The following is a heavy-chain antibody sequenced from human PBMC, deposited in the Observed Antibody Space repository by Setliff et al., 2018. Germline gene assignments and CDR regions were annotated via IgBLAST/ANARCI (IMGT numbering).Heavy chain of an antibody. CDR2: ISAYNGNT. CDR3: ARVPLPFDIVVVVAATPLEYYYYMDV. CDR1: GYTFTNYG. D-gene: IGHD2-15*01. V-gene: IGHV1-18*01. J-gene: IGHJ6*03. Sequence: ASVKVSCKASGYTFTNYGISWVRQAPGQGLEWMGWISAYNGNTNYAQKLQGRVTMTTDTSTSTAYMELRSLRSDDTAVYCCARVPLPFDIVVVVAATPLEYYYYMDVWGKGTTVTVSS.